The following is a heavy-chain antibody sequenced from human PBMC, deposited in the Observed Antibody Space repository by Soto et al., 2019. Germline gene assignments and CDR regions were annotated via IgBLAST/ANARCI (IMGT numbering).Heavy chain of an antibody. J-gene: IGHJ3*02. CDR2: ISGGGGSK. CDR1: GFTFSSYA. V-gene: IGHV3-23*01. D-gene: IGHD3-9*01. CDR3: ARGRYFDWYRKGPGGFDI. Sequence: GGSLRLSCAASGFTFSSYAMTWVRQAPGKGLEWVSAISGGGGSKYYADSVKGRFTISRDNSKNTLYLQMNSLRAEDTAVYYCARGRYFDWYRKGPGGFDIWGQGTMVTVSS.